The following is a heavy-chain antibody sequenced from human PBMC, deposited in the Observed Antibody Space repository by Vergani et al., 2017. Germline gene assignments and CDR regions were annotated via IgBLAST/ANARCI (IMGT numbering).Heavy chain of an antibody. CDR3: AGWRLGDLSLRTFDC. V-gene: IGHV4-30-4*08. Sequence: QVQLQESGPGLVKPSQTLSRTCTVSGGSISSGDYYWSWIRQPPGKGLEWIGYIYYNGNTYYNPSLKSRVTISVDTSKNQFYLKLSSVTAADTAVYYCAGWRLGDLSLRTFDCWREATILTL. CDR2: IYYNGNT. D-gene: IGHD3-16*02. CDR1: GGSISSGDYY. J-gene: IGHJ4*02.